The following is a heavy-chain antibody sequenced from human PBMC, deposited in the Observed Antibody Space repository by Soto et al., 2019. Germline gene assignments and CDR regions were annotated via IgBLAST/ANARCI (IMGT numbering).Heavy chain of an antibody. V-gene: IGHV1-18*01. CDR1: GYTFTSYD. D-gene: IGHD1-1*01. Sequence: ASVKVSCKASGYTFTSYDMHWVRQAPGQGLEWMGWISANSGNTNYPQKLQGRVIMTTETSTTTAYMELRSLRSDDTAVYYCERDRNHGLDTWGQGTPVTVSS. CDR2: ISANSGNT. CDR3: ERDRNHGLDT. J-gene: IGHJ5*02.